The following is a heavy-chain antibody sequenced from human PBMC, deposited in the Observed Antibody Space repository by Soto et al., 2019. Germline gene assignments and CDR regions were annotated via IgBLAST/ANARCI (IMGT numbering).Heavy chain of an antibody. CDR3: ARLYSSSSKGYYYYYGMDV. CDR2: IIPIFGTA. V-gene: IGHV1-69*13. D-gene: IGHD6-13*01. J-gene: IGHJ6*02. CDR1: GGTFSSYA. Sequence: GASVKVSCKASGGTFSSYAISWVQQAPGQGLEWMGGIIPIFGTANYAQKFQGRVTITADESTSTAYMELSSLRSEDTAVYYCARLYSSSSKGYYYYYGMDVWGQGTTVTVSS.